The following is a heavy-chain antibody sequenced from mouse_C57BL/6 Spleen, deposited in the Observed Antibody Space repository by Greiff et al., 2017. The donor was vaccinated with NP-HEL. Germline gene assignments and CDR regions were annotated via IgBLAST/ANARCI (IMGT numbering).Heavy chain of an antibody. CDR2: INPGNGGT. CDR1: GYTFTSYW. D-gene: IGHD1-1*01. CDR3: ACADYYCDYFDY. Sequence: QVQLQQPGTELVKPGASVKLSCKASGYTFTSYWMHWVKQRPGQGLEWIGNINPGNGGTNYNEKFKGKATLTVDKSSSTAYMQLSSLTSEDSAVFYGACADYYCDYFDYWGQGTTLTVSS. V-gene: IGHV1-53*01. J-gene: IGHJ2*01.